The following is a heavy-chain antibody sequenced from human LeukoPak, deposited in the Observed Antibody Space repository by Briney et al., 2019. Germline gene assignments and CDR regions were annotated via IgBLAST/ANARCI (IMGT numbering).Heavy chain of an antibody. J-gene: IGHJ4*02. Sequence: GGSLRLSCAASGFTFSSYGMHWVRQAPGKGLEWVAFIRYDGSDKYYADPVKGRFTISRDNSKNTLYLQMNSLRAEDTAVYYCAKDKGFLTGYFDYWGQGTLVTVSS. CDR3: AKDKGFLTGYFDY. CDR1: GFTFSSYG. V-gene: IGHV3-30*02. D-gene: IGHD3-9*01. CDR2: IRYDGSDK.